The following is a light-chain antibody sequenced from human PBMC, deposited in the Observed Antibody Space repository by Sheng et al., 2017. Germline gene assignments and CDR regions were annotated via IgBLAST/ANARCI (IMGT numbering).Light chain of an antibody. V-gene: IGLV3-21*03. CDR2: DDS. Sequence: SYVLTLPPSVSVAPGKTARITCGGNNIGSYSVHWYQQKPGQAPVLVVYDDSDRPSGIPERFSGSNSGNTATLTISRVEAGDEADYYCQVWDSTSGVVFGGGTKLTVL. J-gene: IGLJ2*01. CDR3: QVWDSTSGVV. CDR1: NIGSYS.